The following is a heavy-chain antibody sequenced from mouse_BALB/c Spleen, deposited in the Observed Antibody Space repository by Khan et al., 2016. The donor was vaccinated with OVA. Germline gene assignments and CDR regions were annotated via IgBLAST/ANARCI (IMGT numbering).Heavy chain of an antibody. J-gene: IGHJ4*01. V-gene: IGHV3-2*02. D-gene: IGHD2-3*01. Sequence: EVQLQESGPGLVKPSQSLSLTCTVTGYSITSDYAWNWIRQFPGNKLEWMGYISYSGSTNYNPSLKSRISITRTTSKNQFFLQFNSVTTEDTATYDCARDGSRYNYSMDYWGQGTSVTVSS. CDR1: GYSITSDYA. CDR2: ISYSGST. CDR3: ARDGSRYNYSMDY.